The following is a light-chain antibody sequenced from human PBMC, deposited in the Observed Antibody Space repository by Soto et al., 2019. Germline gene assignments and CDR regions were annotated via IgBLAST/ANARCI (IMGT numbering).Light chain of an antibody. Sequence: QSVLTQSPSASASLGASVKLTCTLTSGHSSYIVVWHQQQPDKGPRYLIKINIDGSHIKGDGIPDRFSGSSSGAERYLTISRLQSEDEADYYCQTWLSSGIRVFGGGTKVTVL. V-gene: IGLV4-69*01. J-gene: IGLJ3*02. CDR1: SGHSSYI. CDR3: QTWLSSGIRV. CDR2: INIDGSH.